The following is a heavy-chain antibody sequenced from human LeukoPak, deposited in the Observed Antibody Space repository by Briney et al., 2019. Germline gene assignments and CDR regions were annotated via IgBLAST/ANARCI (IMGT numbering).Heavy chain of an antibody. CDR2: INHSGST. J-gene: IGHJ4*02. D-gene: IGHD3-22*01. CDR1: GGSFSGYY. CDR3: ARLHYHYDSSGTTHDY. V-gene: IGHV4-34*01. Sequence: PSETLSLTCAVYGGSFSGYYWSWIRQPPGKGLEWIGEINHSGSTNYNPSLKSRVTISVHTSKNQFSLKLSSVTAADTAVYYCARLHYHYDSSGTTHDYWGQGTLVTVSS.